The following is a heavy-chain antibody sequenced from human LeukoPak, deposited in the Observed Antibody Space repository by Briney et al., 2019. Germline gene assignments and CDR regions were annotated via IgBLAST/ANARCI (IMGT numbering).Heavy chain of an antibody. Sequence: PGGSLRLSCAASGFTFSTYEMNFVRQAPGKGLEWISYISASGKTTIYADPVKGRFTISRDNAKFTVYLQMNSLRADDTAVYYCVRDVWGDRDGFFEYWGQGALVTVST. CDR1: GFTFSTYE. V-gene: IGHV3-48*03. J-gene: IGHJ4*02. CDR3: VRDVWGDRDGFFEY. D-gene: IGHD5-24*01. CDR2: ISASGKTT.